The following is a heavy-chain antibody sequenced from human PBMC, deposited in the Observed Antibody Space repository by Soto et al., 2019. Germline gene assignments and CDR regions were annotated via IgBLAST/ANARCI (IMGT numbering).Heavy chain of an antibody. CDR2: INHSGST. CDR1: GGSFSGYY. CDR3: ARVAPPQSATNSGSNFDY. Sequence: QVQLQQWGAGLLKPSETLSLTCAVYGGSFSGYYWSWIRQPPGKGLEWIGEINHSGSTNYNPSLKSRVTISVDTSKNRFSLKLSSVTAADTAVYYCARVAPPQSATNSGSNFDYWGQGTLVTVSS. V-gene: IGHV4-34*01. D-gene: IGHD3-10*01. J-gene: IGHJ4*02.